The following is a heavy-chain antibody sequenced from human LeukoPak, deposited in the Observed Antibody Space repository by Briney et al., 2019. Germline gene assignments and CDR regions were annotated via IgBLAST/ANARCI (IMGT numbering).Heavy chain of an antibody. CDR2: ISYDGSNK. CDR3: AKAGGSGSYYVFGY. D-gene: IGHD1-26*01. V-gene: IGHV3-30*18. Sequence: GGSLRLSCAASGFTFSSYGMHWVRQAPGKGLEWVAVISYDGSNKYYADSVKGRFTISRDNSKNTLYLQMNSLRAEDTAVYYCAKAGGSGSYYVFGYWGQGTLVTVSS. J-gene: IGHJ4*02. CDR1: GFTFSSYG.